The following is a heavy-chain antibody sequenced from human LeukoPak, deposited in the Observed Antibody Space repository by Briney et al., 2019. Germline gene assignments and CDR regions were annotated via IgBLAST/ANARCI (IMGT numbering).Heavy chain of an antibody. J-gene: IGHJ4*02. V-gene: IGHV3-53*01. D-gene: IGHD1-7*01. CDR3: AKDGKTRNWNYFQAKPVY. CDR2: IYSGGST. CDR1: GFTVSSNY. Sequence: GGSLRLSCAASGFTVSSNYMSWVRQAPGKGLEWVSVIYSGGSTYYADSVKGRFTISRDNSKNTLYLQMNSLRAEDTAIYYCAKDGKTRNWNYFQAKPVYWGQGTLVTVSS.